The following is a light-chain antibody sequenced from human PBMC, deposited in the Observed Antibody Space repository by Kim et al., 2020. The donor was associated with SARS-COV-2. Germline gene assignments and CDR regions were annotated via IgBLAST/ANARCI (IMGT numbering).Light chain of an antibody. Sequence: PGEGATLSCRTGQSGSSTYLAWYQHKPGQAPRLVISGTSTRATGIPDRFSGSGSGTDFTLTISRLEPEDFAVYYCQHYGTSPPMYTFGQGTKLEI. J-gene: IGKJ2*01. CDR1: QSGSSTY. CDR2: GTS. CDR3: QHYGTSPPMYT. V-gene: IGKV3-20*01.